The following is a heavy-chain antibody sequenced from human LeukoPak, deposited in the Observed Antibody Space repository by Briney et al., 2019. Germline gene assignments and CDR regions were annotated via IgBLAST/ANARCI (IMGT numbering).Heavy chain of an antibody. V-gene: IGHV3-48*01. CDR3: ARERTVSFDY. Sequence: PGGSLRLSCAASGFTFSSYSMNWVRQAPGKGLEWVSYISSRSSSIYYADSVKGRFTISRDNAKNSLYLQMNSLRAEDTAVYYCARERTVSFDYWGQGTLVTVSS. CDR2: ISSRSSSI. D-gene: IGHD1-26*01. CDR1: GFTFSSYS. J-gene: IGHJ4*02.